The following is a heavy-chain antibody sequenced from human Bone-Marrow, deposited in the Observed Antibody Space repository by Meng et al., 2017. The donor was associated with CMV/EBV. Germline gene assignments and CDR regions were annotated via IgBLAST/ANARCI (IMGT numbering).Heavy chain of an antibody. J-gene: IGHJ4*02. D-gene: IGHD2-2*02. CDR3: ASPEAAAITDY. V-gene: IGHV3-30-3*01. Sequence: GGSLRLSCAASGFTFSSYAMHWVRQAPGKGLEWVAVISYDGSNKYYADSVKGRFTISRDNSKNTLYLQMNSLRAEDTAVYYCASPEAAAITDYWGQGTLVTVSS. CDR1: GFTFSSYA. CDR2: ISYDGSNK.